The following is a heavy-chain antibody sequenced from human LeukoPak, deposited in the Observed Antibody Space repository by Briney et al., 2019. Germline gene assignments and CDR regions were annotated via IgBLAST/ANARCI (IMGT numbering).Heavy chain of an antibody. D-gene: IGHD3-16*01. CDR3: AREPRWAGDLGGFDS. J-gene: IGHJ4*02. V-gene: IGHV4-38-2*02. Sequence: SETLSPTCNVSGYSISSGYYWGWIRQPPGKGLEWIGSIYHSGSTYYNPSLKSRVTISVDTSTNQFSLKLSSVTAADTAVYYCAREPRWAGDLGGFDSWGQGPLVTVSS. CDR2: IYHSGST. CDR1: GYSISSGYY.